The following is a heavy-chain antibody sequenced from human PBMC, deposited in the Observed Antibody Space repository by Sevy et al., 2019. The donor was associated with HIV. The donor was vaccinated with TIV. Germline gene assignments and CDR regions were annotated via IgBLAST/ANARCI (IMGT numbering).Heavy chain of an antibody. J-gene: IGHJ4*02. V-gene: IGHV1-2*02. CDR2: INPKTGGT. Sequence: ASVKVSCKASGYNFIDYYIHWLRQAPGNGLEWLGWINPKTGGTNLSQKFQGRLTMTTDTSTSTAYLELTRLRSGDSLTHCDRAIYFCARTLSGYDFNYFDYWGQGTLVTVSS. CDR1: GYNFIDYY. D-gene: IGHD5-12*01. CDR3: RAIYFCARTLSGYDFNYFDY.